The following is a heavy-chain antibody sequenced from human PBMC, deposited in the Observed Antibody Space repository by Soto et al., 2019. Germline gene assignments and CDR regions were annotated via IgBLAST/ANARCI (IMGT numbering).Heavy chain of an antibody. CDR3: ARVFSSGSVWMYFFHS. CDR2: IYYTGAT. J-gene: IGHJ4*02. CDR1: SGSISSGNW. D-gene: IGHD3-16*01. Sequence: QVQLQESGPGLVESSGTLSLTCEVSSGSISSGNWWSWVRQPPGKGLEWIGEIYYTGATNYNPSPKGRATLKIEKYKDPSSLNLSFAPAADTAVYYLARVFSSGSVWMYFFHSWGQGILVSVSS. V-gene: IGHV4-4*02.